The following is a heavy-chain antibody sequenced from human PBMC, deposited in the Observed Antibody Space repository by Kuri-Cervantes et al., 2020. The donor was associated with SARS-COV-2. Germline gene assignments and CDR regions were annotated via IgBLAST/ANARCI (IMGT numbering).Heavy chain of an antibody. CDR1: GSTFSSYA. D-gene: IGHD2-15*01. V-gene: IGHV3-30-3*01. CDR3: ARAPIDYYCSGGSCSVFFDI. Sequence: GESLKISCAASGSTFSSYAMHWVRQAPGKGLEWVAVISYDGSNKYYADSVKGRFTISRDNSKNTLYLQMNSLRAEDTAVYYCARAPIDYYCSGGSCSVFFDIWGQGTMVTVSS. J-gene: IGHJ3*02. CDR2: ISYDGSNK.